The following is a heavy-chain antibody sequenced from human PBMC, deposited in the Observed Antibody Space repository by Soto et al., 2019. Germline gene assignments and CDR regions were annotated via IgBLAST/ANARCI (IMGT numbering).Heavy chain of an antibody. J-gene: IGHJ3*02. CDR3: AHLTITYGGVIGLDAFDI. CDR2: MYWDNDK. Sequence: QITLKESAPTLVQPTQTLTLRCTFSGFSLSPVGVGVGWIRQPPGKALEWIAVMYWDNDKRYNPSLSNRLSIIKDLYRNQVVVTMINMDPVDTGTYYCAHLTITYGGVIGLDAFDIWGQGTLVTVSS. V-gene: IGHV2-5*02. D-gene: IGHD3-16*02. CDR1: GFSLSPVGVG.